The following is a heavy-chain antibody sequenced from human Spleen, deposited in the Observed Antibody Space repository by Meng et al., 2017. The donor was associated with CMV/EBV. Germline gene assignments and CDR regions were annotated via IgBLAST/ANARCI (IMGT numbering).Heavy chain of an antibody. CDR1: GFTFSSYG. Sequence: GGSLRLSCAASGFTFSSYGMHWVRQAPGKGLEWVAVIWYDGSNKYYADSVKGRFTISRDNSKNTLYLQMNSLRVEDTAIYYCAKGLVAAWTSYYGSGTQYYFGMDVWGQGTTVTVSS. V-gene: IGHV3-33*06. D-gene: IGHD3-10*01. CDR3: AKGLVAAWTSYYGSGTQYYFGMDV. J-gene: IGHJ6*02. CDR2: IWYDGSNK.